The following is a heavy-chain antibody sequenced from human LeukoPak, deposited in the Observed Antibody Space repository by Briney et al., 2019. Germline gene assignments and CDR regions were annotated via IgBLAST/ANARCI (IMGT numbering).Heavy chain of an antibody. V-gene: IGHV4-61*01. CDR2: IYYSGTT. D-gene: IGHD3-22*01. J-gene: IGHJ4*02. CDR1: GDSVSSDSYY. Sequence: PSETLSLTCTVSGDSVSSDSYYWSWIRQPPGKGLEWIGYIYYSGTTKQNPSLKSPVTLSVDTSKNQLYLKLNSVTAADTAVYYCARDSRGYYDSSGYFDHWGQGTLVTVSS. CDR3: ARDSRGYYDSSGYFDH.